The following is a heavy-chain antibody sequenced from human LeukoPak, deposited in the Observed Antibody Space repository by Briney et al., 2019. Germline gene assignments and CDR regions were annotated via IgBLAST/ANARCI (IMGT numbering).Heavy chain of an antibody. CDR1: GGSISSYY. D-gene: IGHD5-24*01. CDR2: IYYSGST. V-gene: IGHV4-59*01. J-gene: IGHJ5*02. CDR3: ARGKGDGSEFDH. Sequence: PSETLSLTCTVSGGSISSYYWSWIRQPPGKGLEWIGYIYYSGSTNYNPSLKSRATISVDTSKNQFSLKLSSVTAADTAVYYCARGKGDGSEFDHWGQGTLVTVSS.